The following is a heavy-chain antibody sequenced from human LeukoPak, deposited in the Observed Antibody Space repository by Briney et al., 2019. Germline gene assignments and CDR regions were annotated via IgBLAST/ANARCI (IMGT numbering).Heavy chain of an antibody. CDR1: GFTFSSYS. Sequence: PGGSLRLSCAASGFTFSSYSMNWVRQAPGKGLEWVSIIHNGGDTYDADSVKGRFTISRDNSKNTLYLQMNSLRAEDTAVYYCATPKGYSSSWYYGMDVWGQGTTVTVS. J-gene: IGHJ6*02. CDR2: IHNGGDT. CDR3: ATPKGYSSSWYYGMDV. D-gene: IGHD6-6*01. V-gene: IGHV3-23*01.